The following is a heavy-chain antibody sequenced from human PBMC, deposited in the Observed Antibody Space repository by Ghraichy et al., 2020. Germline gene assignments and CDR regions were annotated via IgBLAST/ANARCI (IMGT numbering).Heavy chain of an antibody. CDR3: ARDKASSFDY. J-gene: IGHJ4*02. V-gene: IGHV4-31*03. CDR2: IYYSGST. Sequence: LRLSCTVSGGSISSGGYYWSWIRQHPGKGLEWIGYIYYSGSTYYNPSLKSRVTISVDTSKNQFSLKLSSVTAADTAVYYCARDKASSFDYWGQGTLVTVSS. CDR1: GGSISSGGYY.